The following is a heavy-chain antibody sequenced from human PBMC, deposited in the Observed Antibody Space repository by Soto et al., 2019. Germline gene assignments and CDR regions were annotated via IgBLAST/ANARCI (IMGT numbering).Heavy chain of an antibody. CDR2: INHSGST. CDR3: ERGPGCNASSAPFDY. V-gene: IGHV4-34*01. D-gene: IGHD6-19*01. J-gene: IGHJ4*02. CDR1: GGSFSGYY. Sequence: PSETLSLTCAVYGGSFSGYYWSWIRQPPGKGLEWIGEINHSGSTNYILSLKSRVTISVDTSKNQFSLKLRSVTAADTAVYYCERGPGCNASSAPFDYWGQGNLVTVAS.